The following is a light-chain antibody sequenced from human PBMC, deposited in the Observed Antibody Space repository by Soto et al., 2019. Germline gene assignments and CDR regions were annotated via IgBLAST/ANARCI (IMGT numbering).Light chain of an antibody. CDR1: QSISTY. V-gene: IGKV3-11*01. J-gene: IGKJ4*01. CDR3: QQRSSWPLT. CDR2: DAS. Sequence: EVLLTQSPATLSWSPGESVTLSFMASQSISTYLAWYQQKPGQAPRLLIYDASYRAAGIPARFSGSGSGTDFTLTISSLEPEDFAVYHCQQRSSWPLTFGGGTKVDIK.